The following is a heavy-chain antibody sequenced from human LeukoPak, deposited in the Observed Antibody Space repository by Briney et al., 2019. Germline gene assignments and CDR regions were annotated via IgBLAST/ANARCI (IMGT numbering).Heavy chain of an antibody. J-gene: IGHJ4*02. Sequence: SQTLSLTCTVSGGSISSGSYYWSWIRQPAGKGLEWIGRIYTSGSTNYNPSLKSRVTISVDTSKNQFSLKLSSVTAADTAVYYCARRYYDFWSGYLSFDYWGQGTLVTVSS. D-gene: IGHD3-3*01. CDR3: ARRYYDFWSGYLSFDY. V-gene: IGHV4-61*02. CDR1: GGSISSGSYY. CDR2: IYTSGST.